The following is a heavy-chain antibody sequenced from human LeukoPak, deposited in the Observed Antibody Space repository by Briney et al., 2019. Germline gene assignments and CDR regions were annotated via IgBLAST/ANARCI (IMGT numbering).Heavy chain of an antibody. D-gene: IGHD5-18*01. J-gene: IGHJ4*02. Sequence: GGSLRLSCAASGFTFSSYSMNWVRQAPGKGLEWVAVISYDGSNKYYADSVKGRFTISRDNSKNTLYLQMNSLRAEDTAVYYCAKVDTAMVTRGGYFDYWGQGTLVTVSS. CDR2: ISYDGSNK. V-gene: IGHV3-30*18. CDR1: GFTFSSYS. CDR3: AKVDTAMVTRGGYFDY.